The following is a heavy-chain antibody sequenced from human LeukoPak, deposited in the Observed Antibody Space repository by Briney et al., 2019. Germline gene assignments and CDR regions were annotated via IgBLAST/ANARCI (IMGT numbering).Heavy chain of an antibody. CDR1: GYTFTSYG. J-gene: IGHJ4*02. CDR3: ARDRGTGIAAAAYDY. D-gene: IGHD6-13*01. Sequence: GASVKVSCKASGYTFTSYGISWVRQAPGQGLEWMGWISAYNGNTNYAQKLQGRVTMTTDTSTSTAYMELRSLRSDNTAVYYCARDRGTGIAAAAYDYWGQGTLVTVSS. V-gene: IGHV1-18*01. CDR2: ISAYNGNT.